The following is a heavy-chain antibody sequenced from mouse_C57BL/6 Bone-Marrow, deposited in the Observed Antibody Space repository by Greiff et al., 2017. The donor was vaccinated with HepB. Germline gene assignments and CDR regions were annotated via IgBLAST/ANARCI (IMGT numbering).Heavy chain of an antibody. V-gene: IGHV1-5*01. D-gene: IGHD1-1*01. CDR3: TRSGFTTVDAMDY. CDR1: GYTFTSYW. Sequence: EVQLQQSGTVLARPGASVKMFCKTSGYTFTSYWMHWVKQRPGQGLEWIGAIYPGNSDTSYNQKFKGKAKLTAVTSASTAYMELSSLTNEDSAVYYCTRSGFTTVDAMDYWGLGTSVTVSS. J-gene: IGHJ4*01. CDR2: IYPGNSDT.